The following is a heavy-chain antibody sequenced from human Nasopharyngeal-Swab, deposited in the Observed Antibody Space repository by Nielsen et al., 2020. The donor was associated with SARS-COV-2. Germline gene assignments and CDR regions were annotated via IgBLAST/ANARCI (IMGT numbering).Heavy chain of an antibody. J-gene: IGHJ4*02. Sequence: GESLKISCAASGFTFSTYWMHWVRQPPGKGLLWVSRIDTDGTITDYADSVKGRFTISRDNAKNTLYLQMNSLRPEDTAVYYCARDDGQLGDSWGQGTLVTVSS. D-gene: IGHD6-6*01. CDR1: GFTFSTYW. CDR2: IDTDGTIT. V-gene: IGHV3-74*01. CDR3: ARDDGQLGDS.